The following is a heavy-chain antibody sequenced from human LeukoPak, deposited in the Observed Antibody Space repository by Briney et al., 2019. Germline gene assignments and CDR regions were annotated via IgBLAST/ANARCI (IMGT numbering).Heavy chain of an antibody. J-gene: IGHJ4*02. CDR3: VRDLYGLGSCY. D-gene: IGHD3-10*01. Sequence: QPGGSLRLSCSASGFTYSSYGMHRVRQAPGKGLEYVSGINSNGGRTYYADSVKGRFTISRDNSKTTLYLQMTSLRAEDTAVYYCVRDLYGLGSCYWGQGTLVTVSS. CDR1: GFTYSSYG. CDR2: INSNGGRT. V-gene: IGHV3-64D*06.